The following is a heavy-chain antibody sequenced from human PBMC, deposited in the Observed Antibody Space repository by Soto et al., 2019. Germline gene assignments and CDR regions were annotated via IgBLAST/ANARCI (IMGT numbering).Heavy chain of an antibody. V-gene: IGHV1-18*01. Sequence: QVQLVQSGAEVKQPGAAVKVSCRAFGYTFTNSGISWVRQPPGQGLEWMGWITPHKGLTRCVQKFPERLTMTXXPXTXXAYMELRSLTSDDTAMYYCATSYYSGSGSHSGGDYWGQGTLVTVSS. J-gene: IGHJ4*02. CDR3: ATSYYSGSGSHSGGDY. CDR2: ITPHKGLT. CDR1: GYTFTNSG. D-gene: IGHD3-10*01.